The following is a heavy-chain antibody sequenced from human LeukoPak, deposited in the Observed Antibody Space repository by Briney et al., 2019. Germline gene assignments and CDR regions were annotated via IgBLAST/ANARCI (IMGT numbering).Heavy chain of an antibody. Sequence: PSETLSLTCTVSGGSISSSSYYWGWIRQPPGMGLEWIGSLHIRINTYYSSSLKSRLTLSMDTSRNHFFLRLSSVTAADTAVYYCVRYEEEDGHNAKTTDYWGRGLQVTVSP. V-gene: IGHV4-39*01. CDR3: VRYEEEDGHNAKTTDY. D-gene: IGHD5-24*01. CDR1: GGSISSSSYY. CDR2: LHIRINT. J-gene: IGHJ4*02.